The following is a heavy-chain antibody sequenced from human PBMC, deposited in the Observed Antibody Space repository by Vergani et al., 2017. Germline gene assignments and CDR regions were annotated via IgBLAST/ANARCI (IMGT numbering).Heavy chain of an antibody. CDR2: ISSSSSTI. J-gene: IGHJ3*02. Sequence: VQLVESGGGVVQPGGSLRLSCAASGFTFSSYSMNWVRQAPGKGLEWVSYISSSSSTIYYADSVKGRFTISRDNAKNSLYLQMNSLRAEDTAVYYCARDWSIAAAGSAFDIWGQGTMVTVSS. CDR1: GFTFSSYS. V-gene: IGHV3-48*01. D-gene: IGHD6-13*01. CDR3: ARDWSIAAAGSAFDI.